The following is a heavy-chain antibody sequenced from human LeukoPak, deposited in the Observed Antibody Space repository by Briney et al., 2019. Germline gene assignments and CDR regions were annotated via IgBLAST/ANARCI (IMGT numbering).Heavy chain of an antibody. V-gene: IGHV1-2*02. CDR3: ARDAGYCSSTSCYMPIYYYYYMDV. J-gene: IGHJ6*03. Sequence: ASVKVSCKASGYTFTGYYMHWVRQAPGQGLEWMGWINPNSGGTNYAQKFQGRVTMTRDTSISTAYMELSRLRSDDTAVYYCARDAGYCSSTSCYMPIYYYYYMDVWGKGTTVTVSS. CDR2: INPNSGGT. D-gene: IGHD2-2*02. CDR1: GYTFTGYY.